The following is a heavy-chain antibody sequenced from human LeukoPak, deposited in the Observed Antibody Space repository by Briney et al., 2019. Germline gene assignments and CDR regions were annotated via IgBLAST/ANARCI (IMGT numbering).Heavy chain of an antibody. CDR1: GFTFSSYE. J-gene: IGHJ6*04. D-gene: IGHD3-10*02. CDR2: ISSSGSTI. CDR3: AELGITMIGGV. V-gene: IGHV3-48*03. Sequence: PGRSLRLSCAASGFTFSSYEMNWVRQAPGKGLEWVSYISSSGSTIYYADSVKGRFTISRDNAKNSLYLQMNSVRAEDTAVYYCAELGITMIGGVWGKGTTVTISS.